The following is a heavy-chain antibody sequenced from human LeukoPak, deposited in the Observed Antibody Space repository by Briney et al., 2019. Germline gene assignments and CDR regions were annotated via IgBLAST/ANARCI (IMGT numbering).Heavy chain of an antibody. CDR3: ARVPPYMARGVMSHAFDI. D-gene: IGHD3-10*01. CDR1: GYTFTSYG. CDR2: ISAYNGNT. V-gene: IGHV1-18*01. Sequence: ASVKVSCKASGYTFTSYGISWVRQAPGQGLEWMGWISAYNGNTNYALKLQGRVTMTTDTSTSTAYMELRSLRSDDTAVYYCARVPPYMARGVMSHAFDIWGQGTMVTVSS. J-gene: IGHJ3*02.